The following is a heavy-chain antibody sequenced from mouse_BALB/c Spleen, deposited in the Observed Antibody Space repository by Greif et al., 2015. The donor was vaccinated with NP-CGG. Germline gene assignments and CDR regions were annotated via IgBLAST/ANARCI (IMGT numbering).Heavy chain of an antibody. CDR3: ARDDPFAY. CDR1: GYTFTDYW. J-gene: IGHJ3*01. Sequence: QVQLQQPGAELVMPGASVKMSCKASGYTFTDYWMHWVKQRPRQGLEWIGAIDTSDSYTSYNQKFKGKATLTVDESSSTAYMQLSSLTSEDSAVYYCARDDPFAYWGQGTLVTVSA. V-gene: IGHV1-69*01. D-gene: IGHD2-3*01. CDR2: IDTSDSYT.